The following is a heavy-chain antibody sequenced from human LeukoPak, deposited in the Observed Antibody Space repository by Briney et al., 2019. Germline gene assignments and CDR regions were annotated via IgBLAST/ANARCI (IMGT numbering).Heavy chain of an antibody. D-gene: IGHD3-22*01. V-gene: IGHV3-11*04. CDR3: ARGLFKGSASQRHI. Sequence: GGSLRLSCAASGFTFSDYYMGWIRQAPGKGLEWVSYISSSGSSIYYADSVKGRFTISRDNAKNSLYLQMNSLRAEDTAVYYCARGLFKGSASQRHIRGQGTLITVSS. CDR2: ISSSGSSI. CDR1: GFTFSDYY. J-gene: IGHJ4*02.